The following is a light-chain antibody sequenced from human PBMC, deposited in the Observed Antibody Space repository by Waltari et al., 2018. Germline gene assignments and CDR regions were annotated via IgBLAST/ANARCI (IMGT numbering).Light chain of an antibody. J-gene: IGLJ1*01. CDR3: QSYDSDLGGSV. Sequence: HSVLTHPPSVSGSPGQRVIISCAGSDSNVGACSYVQRYQQLPERAPKLLINGNTNRPSGFPDRFSGSRSVTSASLAITGLQAEDEADYYCQSYDSDLGGSVFGAGTKVSVL. CDR1: DSNVGACSY. CDR2: GNT. V-gene: IGLV1-40*01.